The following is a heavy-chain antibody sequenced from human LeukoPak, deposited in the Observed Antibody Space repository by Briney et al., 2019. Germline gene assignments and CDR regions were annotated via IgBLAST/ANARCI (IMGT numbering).Heavy chain of an antibody. CDR3: AKDDYRYVDY. Sequence: GGSLRLSCAASGFTFSSYAMSWVRQAPGKGLEWVSAISGSGGSTYYADSVKGRFTISRDNSKSTVYLQMNSLRVEDTAVYYCAKDDYRYVDYWGQGTLVIVSS. CDR2: ISGSGGST. CDR1: GFTFSSYA. J-gene: IGHJ4*02. D-gene: IGHD3-16*02. V-gene: IGHV3-23*01.